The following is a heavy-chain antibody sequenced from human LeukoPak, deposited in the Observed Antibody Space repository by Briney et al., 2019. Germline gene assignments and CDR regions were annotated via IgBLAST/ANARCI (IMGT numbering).Heavy chain of an antibody. D-gene: IGHD3-10*01. CDR2: INRDGSET. Sequence: PGGSLRLSCVASEFTFTDYWMGWVRQAPGKGLEWVANINRDGSETYYMDSVKGRFTISRDNAKNLPYLQMSSLRVEDTAVYYCARSCGSGFYFDYWGQGTLVTVSS. CDR3: ARSCGSGFYFDY. J-gene: IGHJ4*02. V-gene: IGHV3-7*01. CDR1: EFTFTDYW.